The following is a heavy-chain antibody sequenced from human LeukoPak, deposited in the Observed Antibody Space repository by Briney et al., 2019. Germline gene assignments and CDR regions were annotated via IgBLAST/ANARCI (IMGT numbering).Heavy chain of an antibody. D-gene: IGHD2-2*03. CDR1: GYTFTSYG. Sequence: ASVKVSCKASGYTFTSYGISWVRQAPGQGLEWMGRINPNSGGTNYAQKFQGRVTMTRDTSISTAYMELSRLRSDDTAVYYCARMDIVVVPADYWGQGTLVTVSS. J-gene: IGHJ4*02. CDR2: INPNSGGT. V-gene: IGHV1-2*06. CDR3: ARMDIVVVPADY.